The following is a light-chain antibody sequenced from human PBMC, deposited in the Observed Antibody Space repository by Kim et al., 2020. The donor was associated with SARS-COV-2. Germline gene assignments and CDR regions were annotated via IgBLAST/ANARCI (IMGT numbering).Light chain of an antibody. CDR2: GAS. J-gene: IGKJ4*01. Sequence: SPGEGATLSCRASHSATTNLAWYQQKPGQAPRLLIYGASIRASGIPARFSGSGSGIDFTLTISSLQSEDSAVYYCQEYNNWPTLSFGGGTKVDIK. V-gene: IGKV3D-15*01. CDR1: HSATTN. CDR3: QEYNNWPTLS.